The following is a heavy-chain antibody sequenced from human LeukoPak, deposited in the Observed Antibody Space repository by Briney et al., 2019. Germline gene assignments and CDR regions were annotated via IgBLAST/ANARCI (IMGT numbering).Heavy chain of an antibody. CDR2: IIPIFGIA. V-gene: IGHV1-69*04. J-gene: IGHJ4*02. CDR3: ARGGYCSGGSCYHHSTYY. CDR1: GGTFSSYA. D-gene: IGHD2-15*01. Sequence: SVKVSCKASGGTFSSYAISWVRQAPGQGREWMGRIIPIFGIANYAQKFQGRVTITADKSTSTAYMELSSLRSEDTAVYYCARGGYCSGGSCYHHSTYYWGQGTLVTVSS.